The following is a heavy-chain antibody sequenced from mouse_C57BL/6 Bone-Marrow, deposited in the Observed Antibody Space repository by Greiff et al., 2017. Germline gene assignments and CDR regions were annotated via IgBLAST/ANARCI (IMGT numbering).Heavy chain of an antibody. D-gene: IGHD1-1*01. CDR1: GYTFTSYW. V-gene: IGHV1-55*01. CDR2: IYPGSGST. J-gene: IGHJ4*01. CDR3: ASRDYGSIRGYAKDY. Sequence: QVQLQQPGAELVKPGASVKMSCKASGYTFTSYWINWVKQRPGQGLEWIGDIYPGSGSTNYNEKFKSKATLTVDTSSSTAYMQLSSLTSEDSAVYYCASRDYGSIRGYAKDYWGQGASVTVST.